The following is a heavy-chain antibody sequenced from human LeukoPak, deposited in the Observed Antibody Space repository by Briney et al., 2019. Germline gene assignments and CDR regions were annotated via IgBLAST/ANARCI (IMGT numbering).Heavy chain of an antibody. V-gene: IGHV1-18*01. CDR3: TRGGRYGGNTGFDF. CDR1: GYTFTSYA. J-gene: IGHJ4*02. D-gene: IGHD4-23*01. CDR2: ISAYNGNT. Sequence: ASVKVSCKGSGYTFTSYATNWVRQAPGQGLEWMGWISAYNGNTNYARKLQGRVTMTTDTSTSTACMELRSLRSDDTAVYYCTRGGRYGGNTGFDFWGLGTLVTVSS.